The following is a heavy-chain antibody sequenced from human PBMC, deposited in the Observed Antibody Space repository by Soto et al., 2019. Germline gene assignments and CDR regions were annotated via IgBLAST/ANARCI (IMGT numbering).Heavy chain of an antibody. CDR3: AASIFYYGMDV. CDR1: GYTFTNYW. CDR2: IYPGDSDT. V-gene: IGHV5-51*01. J-gene: IGHJ6*02. Sequence: RGESLKSSCKGSGYTFTNYWIGWVRQMPGKGPEWMGIIYPGDSDTKYNPSFQGQVTISADKSITTTYLQWSSLKASDTAIYYCAASIFYYGMDVWGQGTTVTVYS.